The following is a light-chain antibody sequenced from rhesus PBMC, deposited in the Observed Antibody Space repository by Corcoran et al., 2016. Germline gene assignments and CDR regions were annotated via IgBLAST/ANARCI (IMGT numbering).Light chain of an antibody. J-gene: IGKJ3*01. CDR2: EAS. CDR3: QHYYSTPFT. V-gene: IGKV1-21*01. CDR1: QGITND. Sequence: DIQMTQSPFSLSASVGDRVTITCRASQGITNDLAWYQQKPGETPKLLIYEASSLQSGIPSRFSGSGSGTDFTLTLSSLQSEDFATYYCQHYYSTPFTFGPGTKLDIK.